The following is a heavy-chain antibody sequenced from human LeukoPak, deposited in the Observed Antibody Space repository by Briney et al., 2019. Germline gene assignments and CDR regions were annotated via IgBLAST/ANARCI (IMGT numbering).Heavy chain of an antibody. J-gene: IGHJ3*01. Sequence: SETLSLTCTVYGGSISGYYWSWIRQPAGEGLEWIGRIYTSGNTNYNPSLKSRLTMSVDTSKNHFSLRLSSVTAADTAVYYWARQSDSSGYYYLGAFDFWGQGTMVTVST. CDR1: GGSISGYY. CDR2: IYTSGNT. CDR3: ARQSDSSGYYYLGAFDF. V-gene: IGHV4-4*07. D-gene: IGHD3-22*01.